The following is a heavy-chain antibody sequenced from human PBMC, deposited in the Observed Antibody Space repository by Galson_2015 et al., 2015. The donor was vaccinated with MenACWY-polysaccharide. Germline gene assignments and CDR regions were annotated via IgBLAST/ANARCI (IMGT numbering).Heavy chain of an antibody. CDR3: ARSAWLDI. Sequence: SLRLSCAASGFTFSDYYMSWIRQAPGKGLECISHISSSSGIIYYADSVKGRFTISRDNAKNSLYLQMNSLRAEDTAMHYCARSAWLDIWGQGTMVTVSS. CDR1: GFTFSDYY. V-gene: IGHV3-11*01. D-gene: IGHD6-25*01. J-gene: IGHJ3*02. CDR2: ISSSSGII.